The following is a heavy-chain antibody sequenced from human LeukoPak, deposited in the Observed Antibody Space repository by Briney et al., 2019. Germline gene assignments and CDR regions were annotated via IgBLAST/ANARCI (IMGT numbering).Heavy chain of an antibody. CDR1: GGSISSYY. CDR3: AGRREDIVVVPAAKSGYYYYGMDV. D-gene: IGHD2-2*01. CDR2: IYYSGST. Sequence: SETLCLTCTVSGGSISSYYWSWIRQPPGEGLEWIGYIYYSGSTSYNPSLKSRVTISVDTSKNQFSLKLSSVTAADTAVYYCAGRREDIVVVPAAKSGYYYYGMDVWGQGTTVTVSS. V-gene: IGHV4-59*08. J-gene: IGHJ6*02.